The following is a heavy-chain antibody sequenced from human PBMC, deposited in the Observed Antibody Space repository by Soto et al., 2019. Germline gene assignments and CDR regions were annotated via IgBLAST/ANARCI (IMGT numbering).Heavy chain of an antibody. Sequence: PGGSLRLSCAASGFTFSSYAMHWVRQAPGKGLEWVAVISYDGSNKYYAESVKGRFTISRDNSKNTLYLQMNSLRAEDTAVYYCARDSRLYAFDIWGQGTMVTVSS. J-gene: IGHJ3*02. CDR2: ISYDGSNK. CDR1: GFTFSSYA. V-gene: IGHV3-30-3*01. CDR3: ARDSRLYAFDI.